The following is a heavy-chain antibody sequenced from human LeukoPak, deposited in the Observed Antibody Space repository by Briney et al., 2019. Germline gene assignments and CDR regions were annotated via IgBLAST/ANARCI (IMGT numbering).Heavy chain of an antibody. D-gene: IGHD3-22*01. CDR1: GFTFSSYW. V-gene: IGHV3-7*01. CDR3: AQECVDSSGYYSVPNYFDP. J-gene: IGHJ5*02. CDR2: IKQDGSEK. Sequence: GGSLSLSCAASGFTFSSYWMSWVRQAPGKGLEWVANIKQDGSEKYYVDSVKGRFTISRDNAKNSLYLQMNSLRAEDTAVYYCAQECVDSSGYYSVPNYFDPWGQGTLVTVSS.